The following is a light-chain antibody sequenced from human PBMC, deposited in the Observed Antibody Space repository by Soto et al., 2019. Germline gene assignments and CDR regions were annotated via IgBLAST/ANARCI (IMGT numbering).Light chain of an antibody. V-gene: IGLV8-61*01. CDR1: SGSVSTSSY. J-gene: IGLJ3*02. Sequence: QAVGTQEPSFSVSHGGPVTLTCGLSSGSVSTSSYPSWFQQTPGRSPRTLIYTTNTRSSRVPERFSGSIRGNKAALTTTGAQADDESDSYCVLYMGSGMRVFGGGTKLTVL. CDR2: TTN. CDR3: VLYMGSGMRV.